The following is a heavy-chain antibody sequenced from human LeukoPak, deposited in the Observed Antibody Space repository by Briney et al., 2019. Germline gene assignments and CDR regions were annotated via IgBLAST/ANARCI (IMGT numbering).Heavy chain of an antibody. CDR2: ISSDGVST. Sequence: SGGSLRLSCSASGFAFSYYAIHWVRQAPGKGLEYISLISSDGVSTFYADSVKGRFTISRDNSKNTVYLQMSSLRAADTAVYYCVKGQWLVGLPDYHYGMDVWGQGTTVTVSS. CDR3: VKGQWLVGLPDYHYGMDV. J-gene: IGHJ6*02. D-gene: IGHD6-19*01. CDR1: GFAFSYYA. V-gene: IGHV3-64D*06.